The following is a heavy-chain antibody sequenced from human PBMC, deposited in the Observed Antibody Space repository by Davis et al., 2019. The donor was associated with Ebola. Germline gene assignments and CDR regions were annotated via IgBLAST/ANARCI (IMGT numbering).Heavy chain of an antibody. J-gene: IGHJ4*02. D-gene: IGHD2-2*01. CDR2: ISGSGGST. V-gene: IGHV3-23*01. CDR1: GFTFSSYA. CDR3: AKDFQVVVPASFDY. Sequence: GESLKISCAASGFTFSSYAMSWVRQAPGKGLEWVSAISGSGGSTYYADSVKGRFTISRDNSKNTLYLQMNSLRAEDTAVYYCAKDFQVVVPASFDYWGQGTLVTVSS.